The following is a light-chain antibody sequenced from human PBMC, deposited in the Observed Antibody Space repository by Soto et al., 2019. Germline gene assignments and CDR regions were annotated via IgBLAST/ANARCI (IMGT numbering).Light chain of an antibody. Sequence: QSVLTQPPSASGSPGQSVTISCTGTSSDVGAYNYVSWYQQHPGKAPKHMIYDVSKRPAGVPDRFSGSKSGNKASLTVSGIEADYKADYYCISYAGSIIWVFGGGTKLTVL. CDR1: SSDVGAYNY. V-gene: IGLV2-8*01. CDR3: ISYAGSIIWV. J-gene: IGLJ3*02. CDR2: DVS.